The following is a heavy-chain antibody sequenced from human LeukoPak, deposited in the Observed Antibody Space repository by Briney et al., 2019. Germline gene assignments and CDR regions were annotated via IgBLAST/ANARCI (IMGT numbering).Heavy chain of an antibody. CDR1: GGSFSGYY. V-gene: IGHV4-34*01. Sequence: SETLSLTCAVYGGSFSGYYWSWIRQPPGKGLEWIGEIDHSGSTNYNPSLKSRVTISVDTSKNQFSLKLSSVTAADTAVYYCARHEGSHGDYVREYWGQGTLVTVSS. CDR2: IDHSGST. CDR3: ARHEGSHGDYVREY. J-gene: IGHJ4*02. D-gene: IGHD4-17*01.